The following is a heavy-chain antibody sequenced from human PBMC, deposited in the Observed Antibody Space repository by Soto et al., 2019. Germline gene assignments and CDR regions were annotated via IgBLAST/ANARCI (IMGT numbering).Heavy chain of an antibody. CDR3: ARDFASGWLDS. Sequence: LRLSCAASGFRFSAYGLHWIRLAPGRGLEWVSLIWYDGTEKKYADSVKGRFTISRDNSKNMLSLQMNNLRGEDSAVYYCARDFASGWLDSWGQGALVTVSS. CDR2: IWYDGTEK. J-gene: IGHJ5*01. D-gene: IGHD1-26*01. CDR1: GFRFSAYG. V-gene: IGHV3-33*01.